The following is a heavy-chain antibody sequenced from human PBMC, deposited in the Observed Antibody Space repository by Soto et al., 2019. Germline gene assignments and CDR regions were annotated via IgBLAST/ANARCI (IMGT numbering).Heavy chain of an antibody. D-gene: IGHD3-3*01. V-gene: IGHV3-30*09. CDR1: GFTFSIYD. CDR3: ATMSGYAGY. J-gene: IGHJ4*02. Sequence: QMQLVESGGGVVQPGRSLRLSCAASGFTFSIYDMHWVRQAPGKGLEWVAFISHDGSEDYYADSVKGRFAVSRDNSKNTMYVQMNSLTGEDTAVYHCATMSGYAGYWGQGTLVTVSS. CDR2: ISHDGSED.